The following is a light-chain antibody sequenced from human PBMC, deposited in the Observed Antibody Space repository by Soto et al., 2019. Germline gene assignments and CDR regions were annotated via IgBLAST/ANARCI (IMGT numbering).Light chain of an antibody. J-gene: IGKJ1*01. CDR3: QQYGSFTRT. CDR2: DAS. V-gene: IGKV3-20*01. Sequence: EVVLTQSPGTLSLFPGEGATLSCRASQGVSSNSLAWYQQQPGQAPRLLIYDASKRATGIPDRFSGSGSGTDFTLTISRLEPVDSAVYYCQQYGSFTRTFGRGTKVEIK. CDR1: QGVSSNS.